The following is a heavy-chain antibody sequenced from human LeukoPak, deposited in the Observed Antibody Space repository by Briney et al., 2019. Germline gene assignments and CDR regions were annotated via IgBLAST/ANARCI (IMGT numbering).Heavy chain of an antibody. CDR1: GFTVSSKY. CDR2: IYTGETT. J-gene: IGHJ5*02. D-gene: IGHD2-15*01. Sequence: PGGSLRLSCAASGFTVSSKYMSWVRQAPGKGLEWVSVIYTGETTYYADSVKGRFTISRDNSKNTLYLQMDGLRVEDTAVYYCARDQVVAATSNWFDPWGQGTLVTVSS. CDR3: ARDQVVAATSNWFDP. V-gene: IGHV3-66*01.